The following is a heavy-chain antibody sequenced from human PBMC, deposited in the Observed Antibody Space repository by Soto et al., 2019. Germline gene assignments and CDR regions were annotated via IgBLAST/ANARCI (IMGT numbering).Heavy chain of an antibody. CDR3: ARDCLASRYGSGSYIAVGAFDI. D-gene: IGHD3-10*01. CDR1: GGSISSSNW. Sequence: PSETLSLTCAFSGGSISSSNWLSWVRQPPGKGLEWIGEIYHSGSTNYNPSLKSRVTISVDKSKNQFSLKLSSVTAADTAVYYCARDCLASRYGSGSYIAVGAFDIWGQGTTVTVSS. V-gene: IGHV4-4*02. CDR2: IYHSGST. J-gene: IGHJ3*02.